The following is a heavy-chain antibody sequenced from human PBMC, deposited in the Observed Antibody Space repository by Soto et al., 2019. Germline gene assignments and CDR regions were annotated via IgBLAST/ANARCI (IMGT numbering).Heavy chain of an antibody. CDR3: ARAVVVVVAHYYYYMDV. D-gene: IGHD2-15*01. CDR1: GYTFTSYG. J-gene: IGHJ6*03. CDR2: ISAYNGNT. V-gene: IGHV1-18*01. Sequence: GASVKVSCRASGYTFTSYGISWVRQAPGQGLEWMGWISAYNGNTNYAQKLQGRVTMTTDTSTSTAYMELRSLRSDDTAVYYCARAVVVVVAHYYYYMDVWGKGTTVT.